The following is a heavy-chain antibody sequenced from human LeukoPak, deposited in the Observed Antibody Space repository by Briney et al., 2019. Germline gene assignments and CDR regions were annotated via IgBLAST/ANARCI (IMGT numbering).Heavy chain of an antibody. Sequence: SETLSLTCTVYGGSISSYYWSWIRQPPGKGLEWIGYIYYSGSTNYNPSLKSRVTISVDTSKNQFSLKLSSVTAADTAVYYCARRRLLPAAIPDAFDIWGQGTMVTVSS. CDR2: IYYSGST. CDR1: GGSISSYY. V-gene: IGHV4-59*08. D-gene: IGHD2-2*01. CDR3: ARRRLLPAAIPDAFDI. J-gene: IGHJ3*02.